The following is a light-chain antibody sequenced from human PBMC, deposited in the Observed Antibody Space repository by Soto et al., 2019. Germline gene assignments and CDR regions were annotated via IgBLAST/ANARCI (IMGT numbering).Light chain of an antibody. J-gene: IGKJ4*01. Sequence: EIVLTQSPGILSLSPGERATLSCRASQSVSSSYLAWYQQKPGQAPRLLIYGASSRATGIPDRFSGSGSGTDFTLTISRLETEDFAVYYCQQYGSSPTFGGGTKV. V-gene: IGKV3-20*01. CDR2: GAS. CDR3: QQYGSSPT. CDR1: QSVSSSY.